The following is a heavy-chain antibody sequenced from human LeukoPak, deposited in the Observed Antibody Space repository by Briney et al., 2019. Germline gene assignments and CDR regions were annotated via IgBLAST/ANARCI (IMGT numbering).Heavy chain of an antibody. D-gene: IGHD3-10*01. Sequence: GGSLRLSCAASGFTFSSYAMTWVRQAPGKGLEWVSAISDSGGSTYYADPVKGRFTISRDNSKNTLYLQMNSLRAEDTAVYYCAKENLGRWFLQPLDYWGQGTLVTVSS. CDR1: GFTFSSYA. V-gene: IGHV3-23*01. CDR3: AKENLGRWFLQPLDY. J-gene: IGHJ4*02. CDR2: ISDSGGST.